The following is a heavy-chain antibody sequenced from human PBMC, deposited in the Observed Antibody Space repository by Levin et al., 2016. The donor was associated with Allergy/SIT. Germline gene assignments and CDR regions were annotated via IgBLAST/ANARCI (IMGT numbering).Heavy chain of an antibody. CDR3: VRDRGYYCFDY. V-gene: IGHV3-7*04. CDR2: IKTDGSEK. D-gene: IGHD3-22*01. J-gene: IGHJ4*02. Sequence: GGSLRLSCAVSGFSFSDYWMFWVRQAPGTGLQWVASIKTDGSEKYYVQSVRGRFTISRDNANNSLYLQMNSLRVEDTAMYYCVRDRGYYCFDYWGQGTPVTVSS. CDR1: GFSFSDYW.